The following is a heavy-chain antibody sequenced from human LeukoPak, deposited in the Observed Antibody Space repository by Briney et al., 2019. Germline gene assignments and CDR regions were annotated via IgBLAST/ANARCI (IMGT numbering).Heavy chain of an antibody. J-gene: IGHJ4*02. CDR2: ISGDGVST. CDR1: GFTFSSYW. V-gene: IGHV3-43*02. CDR3: ARESGKFDY. Sequence: GGSLRLSCAASGFTFSSYWMHWVRQAPGQGLEWVSLISGDGVSTFFTDSVKGRFSISRDNSKNSLFLEMSSLRTEDTAMYYCARESGKFDYWGQGTLVAVSS.